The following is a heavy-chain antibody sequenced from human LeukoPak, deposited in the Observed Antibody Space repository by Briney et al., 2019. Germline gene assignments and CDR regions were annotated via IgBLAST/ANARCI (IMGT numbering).Heavy chain of an antibody. CDR2: IRSSGSTI. CDR1: GFTFSSYE. CDR3: ASLGIVVVTAIPRWFDP. Sequence: GGSLRLSCAASGFTFSSYEMNWVRQAPGKGLEWVSYIRSSGSTIYYADSVKGRFTISRDNAKNSLYLQMNSLRAEDTAVYYCASLGIVVVTAIPRWFDPWGQGTLVTVSS. J-gene: IGHJ5*02. D-gene: IGHD2-21*02. V-gene: IGHV3-48*03.